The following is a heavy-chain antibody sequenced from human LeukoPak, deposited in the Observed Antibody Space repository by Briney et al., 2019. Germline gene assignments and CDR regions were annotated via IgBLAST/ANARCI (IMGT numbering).Heavy chain of an antibody. V-gene: IGHV1-46*01. Sequence: ASVKVSCKASGYTFTSYYMHWVRQASGQGLEWMGIINPSGGSTSYAQKFQGRVTMTRDTSTSTVYMELSSLRAEDTAVYYCARDPGNRIAARPYYFDYWGQGTLVTVSS. CDR2: INPSGGST. CDR1: GYTFTSYY. D-gene: IGHD6-6*01. CDR3: ARDPGNRIAARPYYFDY. J-gene: IGHJ4*02.